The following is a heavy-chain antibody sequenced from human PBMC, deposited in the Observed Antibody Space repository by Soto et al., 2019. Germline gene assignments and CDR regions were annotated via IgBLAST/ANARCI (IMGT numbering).Heavy chain of an antibody. Sequence: QLQLQESGPGLVKPSETLSLTCTVSGGSISSSSYYWGWVRQPPGKGREWIGSIYYSGSTYYNPSLKSRVTISVDTSKNQFSLRLSSVTAADTAVYYCATQLGYCSSSSCYEFGYWGQGTLVTVSS. CDR2: IYYSGST. V-gene: IGHV4-39*01. D-gene: IGHD2-2*01. CDR1: GGSISSSSYY. J-gene: IGHJ4*02. CDR3: ATQLGYCSSSSCYEFGY.